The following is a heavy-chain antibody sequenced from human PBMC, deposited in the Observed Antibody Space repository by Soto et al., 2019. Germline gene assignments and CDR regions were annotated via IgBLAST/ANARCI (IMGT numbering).Heavy chain of an antibody. V-gene: IGHV3-30-3*01. D-gene: IGHD2-8*01. J-gene: IGHJ6*02. CDR2: ISYDGSNK. CDR3: AKSNGKRAINYYYGMDV. Sequence: QVQLVESGGGVVQPGRSLRLSCAASGFTFSSYAMHWVRQAPGKGLEWVAVISYDGSNKYYADSVKGRFTISRDNSKNXXYLQMNSLRAEDTAVYYCAKSNGKRAINYYYGMDVWGQGTTVTVSS. CDR1: GFTFSSYA.